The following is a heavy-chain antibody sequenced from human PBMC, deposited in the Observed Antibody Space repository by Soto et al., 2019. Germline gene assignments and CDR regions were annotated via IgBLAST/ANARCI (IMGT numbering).Heavy chain of an antibody. J-gene: IGHJ4*02. CDR3: ARDHLITMIVVVNRFDY. Sequence: GGSLRLSCAASGFTFSSYSMNWVRQAPGKGLEWVSSISSSSSYIYYADSVKGRFTISRDNAKNSLYLQMNSLRAEDTAVYYCARDHLITMIVVVNRFDYWGQGTLVTVSS. V-gene: IGHV3-21*01. CDR1: GFTFSSYS. CDR2: ISSSSSYI. D-gene: IGHD3-22*01.